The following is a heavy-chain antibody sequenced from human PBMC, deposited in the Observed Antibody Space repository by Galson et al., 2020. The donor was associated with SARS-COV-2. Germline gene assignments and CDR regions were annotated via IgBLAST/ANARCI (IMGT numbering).Heavy chain of an antibody. Sequence: ASVKVSCKGSGYTFSGYYIHWVRQAPGQGLAWMGWINTNTGATNYAQNFQARVTITRDTPISTAYMELSSLRHDDTDVYYCATQPRIVAVGGHYYYGMDVWGQGTTVIVSS. J-gene: IGHJ6*02. V-gene: IGHV1-2*02. CDR2: INTNTGAT. D-gene: IGHD3-22*01. CDR1: GYTFSGYY. CDR3: ATQPRIVAVGGHYYYGMDV.